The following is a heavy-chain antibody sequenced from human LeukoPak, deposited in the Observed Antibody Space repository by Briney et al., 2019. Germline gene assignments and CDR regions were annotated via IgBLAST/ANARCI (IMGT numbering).Heavy chain of an antibody. CDR3: ARDTEGGGPGHAFDI. CDR2: INPNSGGT. J-gene: IGHJ3*02. CDR1: GYTFTGYY. Sequence: ASVKVSCKASGYTFTGYYMHWVRQAPGQGLEWMGWINPNSGGTNYAQKFQGRVTMTRDTSISTAYMELSRLRSDDTAVYYCARDTEGGGPGHAFDIWGQGTMVTVSS. V-gene: IGHV1-2*02. D-gene: IGHD3-16*01.